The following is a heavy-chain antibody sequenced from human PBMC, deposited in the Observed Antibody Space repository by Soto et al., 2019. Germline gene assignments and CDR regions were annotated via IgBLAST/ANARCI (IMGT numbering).Heavy chain of an antibody. CDR1: GFTFSNYA. J-gene: IGHJ5*02. V-gene: IGHV3-23*01. CDR3: AKAGGSSTSNWFDP. Sequence: GGSMRLSCAASGFTFSNYAMSWVRQAPGKGLEWVSSISTSGGSTYYADPVKGRFAISRDNSRNTLYLQVNSLRAEDTAVYYCAKAGGSSTSNWFDPWGHGTLVTVSS. D-gene: IGHD2-2*01. CDR2: ISTSGGST.